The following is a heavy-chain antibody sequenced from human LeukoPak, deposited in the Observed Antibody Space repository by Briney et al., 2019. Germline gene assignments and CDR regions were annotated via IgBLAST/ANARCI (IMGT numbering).Heavy chain of an antibody. CDR1: GGSISSGGYY. V-gene: IGHV4-31*03. J-gene: IGHJ4*02. CDR2: IYYSGST. Sequence: SQTLSLTCTVSGGSISSGGYYWSWSRQHPGKGLEWIGYIYYSGSTYYNPSLKSRVTISVDTSKNQFSLKLSSVTAADTAVYYCAGGRGQVTTFDYWGQGTLVTVSS. D-gene: IGHD4-17*01. CDR3: AGGRGQVTTFDY.